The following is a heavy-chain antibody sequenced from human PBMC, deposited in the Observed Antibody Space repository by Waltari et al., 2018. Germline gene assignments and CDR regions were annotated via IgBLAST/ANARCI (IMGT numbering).Heavy chain of an antibody. CDR1: GGTFSSDA. CDR3: AREYSSTTYYFDY. CDR2: IITSFGTA. J-gene: IGHJ4*02. V-gene: IGHV1-69*14. D-gene: IGHD6-13*01. Sequence: QVQLVQSGAEVKKPGSSGQVSCKASGGTFSSDAISWARQAPGQGLEWMGGIITSFGTANYAQKFQGRVPITADKSTSTAYMELSSLRSEETAVYYFAREYSSTTYYFDYWGQGTLVTVSS.